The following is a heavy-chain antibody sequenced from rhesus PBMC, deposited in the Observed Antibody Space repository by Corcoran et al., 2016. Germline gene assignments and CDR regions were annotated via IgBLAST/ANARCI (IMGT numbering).Heavy chain of an antibody. V-gene: IGHV4S14*01. CDR3: ARRGYYSGSYSL. CDR1: GYSLSSGYY. D-gene: IGHD3-16*01. J-gene: IGHJ4*01. CDR2: IRSGGSN. Sequence: QVQLQESGPGLWQPSETLSLPCAVSGYSLSSGYYWGWIRQPPGKGLEWIGDIRSGGSNYLNPSLKSRVTLSVDTSKNQFSLKLSSVTAADTAVYYCARRGYYSGSYSLWGQGVLVTVSS.